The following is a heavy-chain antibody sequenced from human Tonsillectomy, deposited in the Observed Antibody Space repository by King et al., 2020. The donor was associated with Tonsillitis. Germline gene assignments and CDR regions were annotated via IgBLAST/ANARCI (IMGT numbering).Heavy chain of an antibody. CDR2: IYYSGIN. Sequence: VQLQESGPGLVKPSETLSLTCAVSGYSFSSGYYWGWIRQPPGKGLEWIGSIYYSGINYYNPSLRSRVTISVDTSKNQFSLKLYSVTAADAAMYYCARVKGWIHLLEFDYWGQGTLVTVSS. CDR3: ARVKGWIHLLEFDY. CDR1: GYSFSSGYY. V-gene: IGHV4-38-2*01. J-gene: IGHJ4*02. D-gene: IGHD5-18*01.